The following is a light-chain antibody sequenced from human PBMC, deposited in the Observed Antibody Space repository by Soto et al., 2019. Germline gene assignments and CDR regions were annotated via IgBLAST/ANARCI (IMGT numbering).Light chain of an antibody. CDR2: GAS. J-gene: IGKJ1*01. V-gene: IGKV3-20*01. Sequence: EVRLSQSPCTLSLSTGERATLSCRASQSVSSSYLAWYQQKPGQAPRLLIYGASTRATGIPARFSGSGSGTDFTLTITRLEPEDFAVYYCQHYVTSLTTFGQGTKV. CDR1: QSVSSSY. CDR3: QHYVTSLTT.